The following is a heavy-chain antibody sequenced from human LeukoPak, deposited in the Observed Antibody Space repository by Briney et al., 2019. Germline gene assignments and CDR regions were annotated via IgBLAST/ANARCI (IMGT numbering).Heavy chain of an antibody. CDR1: GGSISSGGYS. J-gene: IGHJ4*02. D-gene: IGHD1-14*01. CDR3: ARDNTYVSGFDY. CDR2: IYHSGST. V-gene: IGHV4-30-2*01. Sequence: SQTLSLTCAVSGGSISSGGYSWSWIRQPPGKGLEWIGYIYHSGSTYYNPSLKSRVTISVDRSKNQSSLKLSSVTAADTAVYYCARDNTYVSGFDYWGQGTLVTVSS.